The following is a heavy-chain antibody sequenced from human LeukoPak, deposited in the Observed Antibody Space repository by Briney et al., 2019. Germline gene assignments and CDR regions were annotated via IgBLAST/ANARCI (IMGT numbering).Heavy chain of an antibody. D-gene: IGHD4-23*01. J-gene: IGHJ4*02. Sequence: GGSLRLSCAASGFTFSSYAMSWVRQAPGQGLEWVSDIGPSGGSTYYADSVKGRFTISRDNSKNTLYLQMNSLRVEDTALYYCAKRVDYGGNYYFDYWGQGTLVTVSS. CDR1: GFTFSSYA. CDR3: AKRVDYGGNYYFDY. V-gene: IGHV3-23*01. CDR2: IGPSGGST.